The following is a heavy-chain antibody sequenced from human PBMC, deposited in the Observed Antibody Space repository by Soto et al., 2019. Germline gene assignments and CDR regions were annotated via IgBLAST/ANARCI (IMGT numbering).Heavy chain of an antibody. Sequence: QVQLVQSGAEVKKPGASVKVSCKASGYTFTSYAMHWVRQAPGQRLEWMGWINAGNGNTKYSQKFQGRVTITRDTSASTAYMELSSLRSEDTAVYYCAGVSRLMAVAGTGNAFDIWGQGTMVTVSS. CDR2: INAGNGNT. CDR1: GYTFTSYA. V-gene: IGHV1-3*01. J-gene: IGHJ3*02. D-gene: IGHD6-19*01. CDR3: AGVSRLMAVAGTGNAFDI.